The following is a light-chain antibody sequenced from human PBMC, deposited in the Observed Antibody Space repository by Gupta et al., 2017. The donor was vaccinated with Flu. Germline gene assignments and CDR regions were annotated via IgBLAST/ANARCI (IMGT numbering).Light chain of an antibody. Sequence: QSALTQPASVSGSPGPSITISCTGTSSDIGSYHRVSWYQHQPGKVPKLILYEDNKRPSGISNRFSGPKSGNTASLTISGLQAEDEADYYCCAYTTGNNWVFGEGTKLTVL. CDR1: SSDIGSYHR. V-gene: IGLV2-23*01. CDR2: EDN. CDR3: CAYTTGNNWV. J-gene: IGLJ5*01.